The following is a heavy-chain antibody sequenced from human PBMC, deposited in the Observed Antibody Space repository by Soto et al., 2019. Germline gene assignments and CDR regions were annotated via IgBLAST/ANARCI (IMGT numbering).Heavy chain of an antibody. D-gene: IGHD3-10*01. CDR2: INHSGST. CDR1: GGSFSGYY. J-gene: IGHJ6*03. Sequence: PSETLSLTCAVYGGSFSGYYWSWIRQPPGKGLEWIGEINHSGSTNYNPSLKSRVTISVDTSKNQFSLKLSSVTAADTAVYYCARSSGFHYMDVWGKGTTVTVSS. V-gene: IGHV4-34*01. CDR3: ARSSGFHYMDV.